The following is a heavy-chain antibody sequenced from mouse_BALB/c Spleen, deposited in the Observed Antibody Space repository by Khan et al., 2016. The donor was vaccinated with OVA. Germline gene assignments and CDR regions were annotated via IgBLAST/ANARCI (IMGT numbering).Heavy chain of an antibody. Sequence: EVQLQESGPGLVKPSQSLSLTCTVTGYSITSGYAWNWIRQFPGNKLEWMGYISYSGVTSYTPSLKSRISITREPSKNQFFLQLNSVTNEDTATYYCARGNYYGYYFDYWGQGTTLTVSS. V-gene: IGHV3-2*02. J-gene: IGHJ2*01. CDR1: GYSITSGYA. D-gene: IGHD1-1*01. CDR2: ISYSGVT. CDR3: ARGNYYGYYFDY.